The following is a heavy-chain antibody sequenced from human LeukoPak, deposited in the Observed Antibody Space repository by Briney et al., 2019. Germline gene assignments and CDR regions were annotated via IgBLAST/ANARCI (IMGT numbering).Heavy chain of an antibody. CDR1: GFSFSHYS. J-gene: IGHJ4*02. Sequence: KAGGSLRLSCAASGFSFSHYSMNWVRQAPGKGLEWVSSISSSSGYIYYADSVKGRFTISIDNAKNSLYLQMNSLRAEDTAVYYCARDPPLTGPQAHDYWGQGTLVTVSS. CDR2: ISSSSGYI. V-gene: IGHV3-21*01. D-gene: IGHD3-16*01. CDR3: ARDPPLTGPQAHDY.